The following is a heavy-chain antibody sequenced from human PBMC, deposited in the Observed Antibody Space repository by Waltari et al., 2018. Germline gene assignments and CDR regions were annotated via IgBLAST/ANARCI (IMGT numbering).Heavy chain of an antibody. CDR3: AGRYSYGYDWYFDL. J-gene: IGHJ2*01. CDR2: INHSGST. CDR1: GGSLSGYY. Sequence: QVQLQQWGAGLLKPSEPLSLTCAVYGGSLSGYYWSWIRQPPGKGLEWIGEINHSGSTNYNPSLKSRVTISVDTSKNQFSLKLSSVTAADTAVYYCAGRYSYGYDWYFDLWGRGTLVTVSS. V-gene: IGHV4-34*01. D-gene: IGHD5-18*01.